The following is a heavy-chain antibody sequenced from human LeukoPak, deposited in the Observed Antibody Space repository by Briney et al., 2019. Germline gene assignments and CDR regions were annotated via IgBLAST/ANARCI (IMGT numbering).Heavy chain of an antibody. CDR3: ARHLSGITGYTYGRGIDY. Sequence: GGSLRLSCAASGFTFSAYWMHWVRQVPGKGLVWVSRINNDGTATFFADSVKGRFTISRDNAKNTLYLQMNSLRAEDTAVYYCARHLSGITGYTYGRGIDYWGQGTLVTVSS. J-gene: IGHJ4*02. CDR1: GFTFSAYW. D-gene: IGHD5-18*01. V-gene: IGHV3-74*01. CDR2: INNDGTAT.